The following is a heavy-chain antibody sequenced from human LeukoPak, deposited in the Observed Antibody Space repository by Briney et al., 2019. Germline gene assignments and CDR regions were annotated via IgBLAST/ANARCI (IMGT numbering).Heavy chain of an antibody. V-gene: IGHV1-8*01. CDR2: FDPNNGKT. J-gene: IGHJ6*01. Sequence: ASVKLSFNGPGYSFTNCCINWVRQAPGPGLELMGCFDPNNGKTIYAQKFQGRVTMTKDTSTNTAYMELISLRSEDTAVSCCARDHNYGSGTNNGYYYGMDVSGQRNPVTVSS. D-gene: IGHD3-10*01. CDR1: GYSFTNCC. CDR3: ARDHNYGSGTNNGYYYGMDV.